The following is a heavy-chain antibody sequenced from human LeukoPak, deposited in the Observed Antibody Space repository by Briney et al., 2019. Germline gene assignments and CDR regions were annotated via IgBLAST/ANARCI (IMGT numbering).Heavy chain of an antibody. CDR2: ISSSTTYI. CDR1: GFTFSTYE. D-gene: IGHD4-23*01. J-gene: IGHJ4*02. CDR3: AREVIGGNSA. Sequence: AGGSLRLSCAASGFTFSTYEASWVRQASGKGLEWVASISSSTTYIYYADSVKGRFTISRDDAKNSLYLQMSSLRAEDTAVYYCAREVIGGNSAWGQGTLVTVSS. V-gene: IGHV3-21*01.